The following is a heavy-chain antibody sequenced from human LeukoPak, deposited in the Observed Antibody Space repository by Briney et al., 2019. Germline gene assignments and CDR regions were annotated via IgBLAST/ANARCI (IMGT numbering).Heavy chain of an antibody. CDR2: INHSGST. J-gene: IGHJ6*02. D-gene: IGHD3-3*01. CDR1: GGSFSGYY. Sequence: SETLSLTCAVYGGSFSGYYWSWIRQPPGKGLEWIGEINHSGSTNYNPSLKSRVTISVDTSKNQFSLKLSSVTAADTAVHYCARVATITIFGVVIPYYYYGMDVWGQGTTVTVSS. CDR3: ARVATITIFGVVIPYYYYGMDV. V-gene: IGHV4-34*01.